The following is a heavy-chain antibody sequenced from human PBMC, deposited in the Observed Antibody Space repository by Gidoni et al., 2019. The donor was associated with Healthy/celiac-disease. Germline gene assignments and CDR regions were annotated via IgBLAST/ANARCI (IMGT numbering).Heavy chain of an antibody. CDR1: GFTFRSYW. CDR3: ARVGSVYCSGGSCYYDAFDI. Sequence: EMQLVESGGGLVQPGGSLRLSCAASGFTFRSYWMSWVRQAPGKGLEWVANIKQDGSEKYYVDSVKGRFTISRDNAKNSLYLQMNSLRAEDTAVYYCARVGSVYCSGGSCYYDAFDIWGQGTMVTVSS. D-gene: IGHD2-15*01. CDR2: IKQDGSEK. V-gene: IGHV3-7*03. J-gene: IGHJ3*02.